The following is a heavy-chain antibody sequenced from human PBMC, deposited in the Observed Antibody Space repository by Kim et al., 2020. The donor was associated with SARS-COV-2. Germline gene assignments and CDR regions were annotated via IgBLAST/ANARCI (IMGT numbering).Heavy chain of an antibody. D-gene: IGHD3-10*01. J-gene: IGHJ3*02. Sequence: SETLSLTCTVSGYSISSGYYWGWIRQPPGKGLEWIGSIYHSGSTYYNPSLKSRVTISVDTSKNQFSLKLSSVTAADTAVYYCARVGPVLLWFGESFDIWGQGTMVTVSS. CDR2: IYHSGST. V-gene: IGHV4-38-2*02. CDR1: GYSISSGYY. CDR3: ARVGPVLLWFGESFDI.